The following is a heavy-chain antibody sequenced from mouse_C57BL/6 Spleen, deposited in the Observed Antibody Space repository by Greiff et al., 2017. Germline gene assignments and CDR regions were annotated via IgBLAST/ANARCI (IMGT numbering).Heavy chain of an antibody. D-gene: IGHD1-1*01. CDR3: ARSGYYGSSHYYSMDD. CDR1: GYAFSSSW. V-gene: IGHV1-82*01. Sequence: VQLQQSGPELVKPGASVKLSCKASGYAFSSSWMNWVKQRPGKGLEWIGRIYPGDGDTNYNGKFKGKATLTADKSSSTAYMQLSSLTSEDSAVYFCARSGYYGSSHYYSMDDWGKGTSVTVSS. J-gene: IGHJ4*01. CDR2: IYPGDGDT.